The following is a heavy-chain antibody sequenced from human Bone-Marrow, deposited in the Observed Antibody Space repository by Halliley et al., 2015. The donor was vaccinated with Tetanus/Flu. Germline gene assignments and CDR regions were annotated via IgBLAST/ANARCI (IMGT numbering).Heavy chain of an antibody. CDR3: ARDSSGFGYNYGMDV. D-gene: IGHD6-25*01. CDR2: IYYRGST. J-gene: IGHJ6*02. Sequence: GYIYYRGSTNSTPSLKSRVTIPIDTSKKQFSLRLSSVTAADTALYYCARDSSGFGYNYGMDVWGQGTTVTVSS. V-gene: IGHV4-59*01.